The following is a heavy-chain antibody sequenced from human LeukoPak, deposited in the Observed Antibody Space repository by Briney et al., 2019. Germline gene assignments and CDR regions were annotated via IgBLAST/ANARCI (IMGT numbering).Heavy chain of an antibody. V-gene: IGHV5-51*01. CDR2: VYSGDSDT. CDR3: ARLLRYYGSGRYFDY. D-gene: IGHD3-10*01. CDR1: GYSFSSHW. J-gene: IGHJ4*02. Sequence: GESLKISCKASGYSFSSHWIGWVRQRPGKGLEWMGIVYSGDSDTRYSPSFQGQVTISVDKSISTAYLQWSSLKASDTAMYYCARLLRYYGSGRYFDYWGQGTMVTVSS.